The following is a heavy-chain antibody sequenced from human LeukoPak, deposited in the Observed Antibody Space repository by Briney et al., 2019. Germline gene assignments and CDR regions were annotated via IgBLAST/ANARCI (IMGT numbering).Heavy chain of an antibody. CDR1: GGSFSGYY. D-gene: IGHD4-23*01. Sequence: SETLSLTCAVYGGSFSGYYWSWIRQPPGKGLEWIGEINHSGSTNYNPSLKSRVTISVDTSKNQFSLKLSSVTAADTAVYYCARDDYGGNMGAGDYWGQGTLVTVSS. CDR2: INHSGST. J-gene: IGHJ4*02. CDR3: ARDDYGGNMGAGDY. V-gene: IGHV4-34*01.